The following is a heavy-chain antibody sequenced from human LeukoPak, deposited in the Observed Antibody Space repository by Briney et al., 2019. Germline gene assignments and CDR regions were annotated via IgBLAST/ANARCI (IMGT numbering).Heavy chain of an antibody. CDR3: ATVFYGLDY. CDR2: INHSGST. CDR1: GGSFSGYY. J-gene: IGHJ4*02. V-gene: IGHV4-34*01. Sequence: SEALSLPCAVYGGSFSGYYWSWIRQPPGKGLEWIGEINHSGSTNYNPSLKSRVTISVDTSKNQFSLKLSSVTAADTAVYYCATVFYGLDYWGQGTLVTVSS. D-gene: IGHD2/OR15-2a*01.